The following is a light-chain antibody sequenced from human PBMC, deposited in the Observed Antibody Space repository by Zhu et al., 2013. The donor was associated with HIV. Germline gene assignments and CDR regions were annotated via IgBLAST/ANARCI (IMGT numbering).Light chain of an antibody. V-gene: IGKV3-20*01. CDR1: QSVSRNY. J-gene: IGKJ2*01. CDR2: GAS. Sequence: VLTQSPGTLSLFPGDRATLSCRASQSVSRNYVAWYQQKPGQAPRLLIYGASSSAVGVPDRFSGSGSATEFTLTIRSLQPDDFVTYYCQQYNSYPYTFGQGTKLEI. CDR3: QQYNSYPYT.